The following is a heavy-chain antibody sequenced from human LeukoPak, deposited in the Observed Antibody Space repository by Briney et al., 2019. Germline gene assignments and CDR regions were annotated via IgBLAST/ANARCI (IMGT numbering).Heavy chain of an antibody. CDR3: AKEDYYGSGSYYNVDY. CDR2: IWYDGSNK. J-gene: IGHJ4*02. Sequence: GGSLRLSCAASGFTFSSYGMHWVRQAPGKGLEWVAVIWYDGSNKYYADSVKGRFTISRDNSKNTLYLQMNSLRAEDTAVYYCAKEDYYGSGSYYNVDYWGQGTLVTVSS. D-gene: IGHD3-10*01. CDR1: GFTFSSYG. V-gene: IGHV3-30*02.